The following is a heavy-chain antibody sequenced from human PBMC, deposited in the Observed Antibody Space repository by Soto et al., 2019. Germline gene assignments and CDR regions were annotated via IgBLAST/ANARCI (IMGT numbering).Heavy chain of an antibody. D-gene: IGHD3-10*01. CDR3: ARDFSGSGFFDY. CDR1: GFTFSDYY. V-gene: IGHV3-11*06. J-gene: IGHJ4*02. CDR2: ISSSSSYT. Sequence: GGSLRLSCAASGFTFSDYYMSWIRQAPGKGLEWVSYISSSSSYTNYADSVKGRFTISRDNAKNSLYLQMNSLRAEDTAVYYCARDFSGSGFFDYWGQGTLVTVSS.